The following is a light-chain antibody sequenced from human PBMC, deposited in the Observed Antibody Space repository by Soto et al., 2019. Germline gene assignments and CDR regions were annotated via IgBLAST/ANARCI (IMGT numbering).Light chain of an antibody. J-gene: IGKJ1*01. Sequence: DIQMTQSPSTLSASVGDRVTITCRASQSISSWLAWYQQQPGKAPKLLIYQASIVESGVPSRFSGSRSGTEFTLTISSLQPDDFATYYCQQYNSYSVSFGQGTKVEIK. CDR1: QSISSW. CDR3: QQYNSYSVS. CDR2: QAS. V-gene: IGKV1-5*03.